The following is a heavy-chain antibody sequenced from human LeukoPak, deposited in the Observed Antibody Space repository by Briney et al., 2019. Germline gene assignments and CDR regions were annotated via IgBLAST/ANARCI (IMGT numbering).Heavy chain of an antibody. J-gene: IGHJ3*02. Sequence: GGSLRLSCAASGFTFSSNWMHWIRQTPGKGLVWFSRINRDGSSTSYADSVKGRFTISRDNAKNTLYLQMNSLRVEDTAVYYCARVDYGDYVAAVDIWGQGTLVTVFS. CDR2: INRDGSST. CDR3: ARVDYGDYVAAVDI. V-gene: IGHV3-74*01. CDR1: GFTFSSNW. D-gene: IGHD4-17*01.